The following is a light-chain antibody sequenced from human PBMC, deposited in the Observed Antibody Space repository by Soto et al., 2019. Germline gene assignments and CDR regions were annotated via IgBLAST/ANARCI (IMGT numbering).Light chain of an antibody. J-gene: IGKJ3*01. CDR1: HSLLLSDGYNY. V-gene: IGKV2-28*01. Sequence: IVVTQSPLSLPVTTGEPASISCRSSHSLLLSDGYNYLDWYLQKPGQSPQLLIFLGSNRASGVPGRFSGGGAGTDFTLQISRVEADDVGVYYCMQGLQDPVFGPGTTVEIK. CDR3: MQGLQDPV. CDR2: LGS.